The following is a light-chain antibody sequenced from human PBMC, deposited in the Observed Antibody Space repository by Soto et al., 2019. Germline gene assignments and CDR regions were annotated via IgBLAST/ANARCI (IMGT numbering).Light chain of an antibody. CDR1: QSISTW. J-gene: IGKJ1*01. CDR3: HPYQSYCT. Sequence: DIQLIQSPSPLSAYVGDRVTITCRASQSISTWLAWYQQKPGKAPKVLIYAASSLQSVVPSRFSGSGSGTDFTLSSSSTQTDDFSTDYLHPYQSYCTCGQGTK. V-gene: IGKV1-5*01. CDR2: AAS.